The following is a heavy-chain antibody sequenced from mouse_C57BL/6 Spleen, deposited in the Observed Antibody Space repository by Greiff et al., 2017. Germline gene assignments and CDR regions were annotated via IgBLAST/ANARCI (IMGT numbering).Heavy chain of an antibody. CDR2: IDPENGDT. CDR3: TRIYYYGSSLDY. V-gene: IGHV14-4*01. D-gene: IGHD1-1*01. J-gene: IGHJ2*01. Sequence: EVKLVESGAELVRPGASVKLSCTASGFNIKDDYMHWVKQRPEQGLEWIGWIDPENGDTEYASKFQGKATITADTSSNTAYLQLSSLTSEDTAVYYCTRIYYYGSSLDYWGQGTTLTVSS. CDR1: GFNIKDDY.